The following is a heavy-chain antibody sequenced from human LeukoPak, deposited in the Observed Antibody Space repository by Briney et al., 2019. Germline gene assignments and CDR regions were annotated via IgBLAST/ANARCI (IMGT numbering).Heavy chain of an antibody. CDR3: ARGGITIFGGIIYQDY. V-gene: IGHV3-9*01. J-gene: IGHJ4*02. CDR2: ISSSSSYI. Sequence: PGRSLRLSCAASGFTFDDYAMHWVRQAPGKGLEWVSFISSSSSYIYYADSVKGRFTISRDNAKNSLYLQMNSLRAEDTAFYYCARGGITIFGGIIYQDYWGQGTLVTVSS. D-gene: IGHD3-3*01. CDR1: GFTFDDYA.